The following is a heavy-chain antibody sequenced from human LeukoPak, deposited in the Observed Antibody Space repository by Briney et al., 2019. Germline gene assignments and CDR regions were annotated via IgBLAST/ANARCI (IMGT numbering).Heavy chain of an antibody. D-gene: IGHD3-10*01. CDR1: GVTVSSNY. CDR2: IYSGGST. V-gene: IGHV3-53*01. Sequence: PGGSLRLSCAASGVTVSSNYMSWVRQAPGKGLEWVSVIYSGGSTYYADSVKGRFTISRDNSKNTLYLQMNSLRAEGTAVYYCANSPAGTSYYFDYWGQGTLVTVSS. J-gene: IGHJ4*02. CDR3: ANSPAGTSYYFDY.